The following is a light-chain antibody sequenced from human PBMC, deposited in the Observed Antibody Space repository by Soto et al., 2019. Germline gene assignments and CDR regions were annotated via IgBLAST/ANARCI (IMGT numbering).Light chain of an antibody. Sequence: DIQMTQSPSSLSASVGDRVTITCRASQGISNYLAWYQQIPGKDPKLLISAASTLQSGVPSRLSGSGSGTGFKHTISSLQADDVASYYYQKYTTVPAFRGGTKVEIK. CDR2: AAS. CDR1: QGISNY. V-gene: IGKV1-27*01. J-gene: IGKJ4*01. CDR3: QKYTTVPA.